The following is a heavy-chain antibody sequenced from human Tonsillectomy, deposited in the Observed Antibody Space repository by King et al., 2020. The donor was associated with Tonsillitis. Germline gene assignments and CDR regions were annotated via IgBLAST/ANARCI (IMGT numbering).Heavy chain of an antibody. CDR1: GFTFDDYT. Sequence: VQLVESGGVVVQPGGSLRLSCAASGFTFDDYTMHWVRQAPGKGLEWVSFISWDGGSTYYADAVKGRFTISRDNRKNSLYLQMNSLRTEDTALYYCAKGPRGRYWFDPWGQGTLVTVSS. D-gene: IGHD3-16*01. CDR2: ISWDGGST. V-gene: IGHV3-43*01. J-gene: IGHJ5*02. CDR3: AKGPRGRYWFDP.